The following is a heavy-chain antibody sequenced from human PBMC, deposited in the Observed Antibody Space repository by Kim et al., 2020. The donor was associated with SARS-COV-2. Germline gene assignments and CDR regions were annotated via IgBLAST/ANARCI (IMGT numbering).Heavy chain of an antibody. CDR1: GGSISSGGYY. CDR3: ARVRCSGGSCYSWWFDP. D-gene: IGHD2-15*01. V-gene: IGHV4-31*03. J-gene: IGHJ5*02. Sequence: SETLSLTCTVSGGSISSGGYYWSWIRQHPGKGLEWIGYIYYSGSTYYNPSLKSRVTISVDTSKNQFSLKLSSVTAADTAVYYCARVRCSGGSCYSWWFDPWGQGTLVTVSS. CDR2: IYYSGST.